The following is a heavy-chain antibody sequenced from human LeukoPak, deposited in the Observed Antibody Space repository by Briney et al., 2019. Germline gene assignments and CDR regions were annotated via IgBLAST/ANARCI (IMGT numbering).Heavy chain of an antibody. D-gene: IGHD2-2*02. J-gene: IGHJ4*02. Sequence: PSQTLSLTCTVSGGSISSGDYYWSRIRQPPGKGLEWIGYIYYSGSTYYNPSLKSRVTISVDTSKNQFSLKLSSVTAADTAVYYCARTLLGYCSSTSCYNFDYWGQGTLVTVSS. V-gene: IGHV4-30-4*08. CDR2: IYYSGST. CDR1: GGSISSGDYY. CDR3: ARTLLGYCSSTSCYNFDY.